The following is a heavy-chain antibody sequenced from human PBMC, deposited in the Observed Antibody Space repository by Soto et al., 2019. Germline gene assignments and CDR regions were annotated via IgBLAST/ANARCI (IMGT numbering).Heavy chain of an antibody. D-gene: IGHD3-22*01. CDR3: ARDGVGYYDSSGYSAYFQH. CDR1: GFTFSNYG. Sequence: QVQLVESGGGVVQPGRSLRLSCAASGFTFSNYGMHWVRQAPGKGLEWVAVIWYDGSNKYYADSVKGRFTISRDNSKNTLYLQRNGLRAEDTAVYYCARDGVGYYDSSGYSAYFQHWGQGTLVTVSS. V-gene: IGHV3-33*01. CDR2: IWYDGSNK. J-gene: IGHJ1*01.